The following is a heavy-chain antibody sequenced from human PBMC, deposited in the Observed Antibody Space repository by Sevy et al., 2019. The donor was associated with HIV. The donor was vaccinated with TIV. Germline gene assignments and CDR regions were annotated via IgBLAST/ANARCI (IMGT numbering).Heavy chain of an antibody. V-gene: IGHV4-59*13. CDR1: GDSISGYY. D-gene: IGHD6-19*01. CDR2: MYYSGST. Sequence: SETLSLTCAVSGDSISGYYWGWIRQPPGKGLEWIGYMYYSGSTKYNPPLKSRVTISVDTSKNQFSLKLSSVTAADTAVYYCASVYSSGREGPGWFDPWGQGTLVTVSS. CDR3: ASVYSSGREGPGWFDP. J-gene: IGHJ5*02.